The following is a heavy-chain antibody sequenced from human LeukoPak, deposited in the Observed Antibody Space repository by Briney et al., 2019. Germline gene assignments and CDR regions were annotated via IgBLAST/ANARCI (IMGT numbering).Heavy chain of an antibody. CDR3: ARVRAGITGTTRWFDP. Sequence: ASVKVSCKASGYTFTGYYMHWVRQAPGQGLEWMGWISAYNGNTNYAQKLQGRVTMTTDTSTSTAYMELRSLRSDDTAVYYCARVRAGITGTTRWFDPWGQGTLVTVSS. CDR2: ISAYNGNT. V-gene: IGHV1-18*04. CDR1: GYTFTGYY. J-gene: IGHJ5*02. D-gene: IGHD1-7*01.